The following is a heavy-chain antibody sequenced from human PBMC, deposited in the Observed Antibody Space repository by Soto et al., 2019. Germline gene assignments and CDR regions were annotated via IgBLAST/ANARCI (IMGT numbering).Heavy chain of an antibody. CDR1: GGSISSGGYY. CDR3: ARRGYDFWSGYYTGTWFDP. D-gene: IGHD3-3*01. V-gene: IGHV4-31*03. J-gene: IGHJ5*02. CDR2: IYYSGST. Sequence: PSETLSLTCTVSGGSISSGGYYWSWIRQHPGKGLEWIGYIYYSGSTYYNPSLKSRVTISVDTSKNQFSLKLSSVTAADTAVYYCARRGYDFWSGYYTGTWFDPWGQGTLVTVSS.